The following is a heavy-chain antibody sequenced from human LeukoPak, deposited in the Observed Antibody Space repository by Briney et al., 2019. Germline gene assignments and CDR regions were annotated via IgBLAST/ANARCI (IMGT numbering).Heavy chain of an antibody. CDR2: INHSGNT. CDR1: GVSFSGYY. V-gene: IGHV4-34*01. CDR3: ASLYYYDSSDYSGY. D-gene: IGHD3-22*01. J-gene: IGHJ4*02. Sequence: SETLSLTCAVYGVSFSGYYWSWIRQPPGKGLEWIGEINHSGNTNYNPSLKSRVTISVDTSKNQFSLKVNSVTAADTAVYYCASLYYYDSSDYSGYWGQGTLVTVSS.